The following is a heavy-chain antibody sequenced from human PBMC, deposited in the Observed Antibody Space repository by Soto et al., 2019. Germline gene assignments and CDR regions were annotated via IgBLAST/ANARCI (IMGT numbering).Heavy chain of an antibody. Sequence: QVQLQESGPGLVKPSQTLSLTCTVSGGSISSGTYYWSWIRQHPGKGLEWIGYIYYTGSTYYNPSLKSRITISVDTSEDQFSLRLSSVTAADTAVYYCARAADGNWFDPWGQGTLVTVCS. D-gene: IGHD6-13*01. CDR2: IYYTGST. CDR1: GGSISSGTYY. J-gene: IGHJ5*02. CDR3: ARAADGNWFDP. V-gene: IGHV4-31*03.